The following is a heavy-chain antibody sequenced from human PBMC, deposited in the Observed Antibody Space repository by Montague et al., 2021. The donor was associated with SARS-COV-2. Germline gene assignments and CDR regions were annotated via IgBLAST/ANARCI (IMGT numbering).Heavy chain of an antibody. CDR2: CCHRSKRKN. CDR1: GDSDGSKELR. CDR3: ARGGWGAPGTGRLFDY. Sequence: CAISGDSDGSKELRWRWEEHTSELELEVQGGCCHRSKRKNDYAVSVKSRITINPDTSKNQFSLQLNPVTPEDTAVYYCARGGWGAPGTGRLFDYWGQGTLVTVSS. D-gene: IGHD3-10*01. J-gene: IGHJ4*02. V-gene: IGHV6-1*01.